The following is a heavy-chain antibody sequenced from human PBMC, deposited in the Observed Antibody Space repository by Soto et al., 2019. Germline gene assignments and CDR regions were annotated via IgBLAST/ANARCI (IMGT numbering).Heavy chain of an antibody. CDR1: GGTFSSYA. CDR3: ARNPPAAEQHFGPYGYYYGMDV. V-gene: IGHV1-69*13. J-gene: IGHJ6*02. D-gene: IGHD6-13*01. Sequence: ASVKVSCKASGGTFSSYAISWVRQAPGQGLEWMGGIIPIFGTANYAQKFQGRVTITADESTSTAYMELSSLRSEDTAVYYCARNPPAAEQHFGPYGYYYGMDVWGQGTTVTVSS. CDR2: IIPIFGTA.